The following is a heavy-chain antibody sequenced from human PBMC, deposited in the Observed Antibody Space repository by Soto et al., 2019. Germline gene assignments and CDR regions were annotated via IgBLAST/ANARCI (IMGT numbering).Heavy chain of an antibody. D-gene: IGHD5-12*01. CDR1: GGSIGDNYY. V-gene: IGHV4-39*07. Sequence: SETLSLTCTVSGGSIGDNYYWGWLRQTPGKGLEWIGNIFRTGDTYFNPSLNSRLTISIDTSKNQFSLKLTSVTAEDTAVYYCAKRPSLLFRLPIDYWGQGTLVTVSS. CDR3: AKRPSLLFRLPIDY. J-gene: IGHJ4*02. CDR2: IFRTGDT.